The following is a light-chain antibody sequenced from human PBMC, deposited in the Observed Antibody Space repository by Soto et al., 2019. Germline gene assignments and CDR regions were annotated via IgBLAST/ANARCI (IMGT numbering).Light chain of an antibody. J-gene: IGKJ4*01. CDR1: QNIRSW. CDR3: QQYDEYPLT. Sequence: DIQMTQSPSTLSASVGDRVTITCRASQNIRSWLAWYQQRPGKVPNLLIWDTSKLQSGVPSRFSGSGSGTEFTLTIASLQRDDFATYWCQQYDEYPLTFGCGTKVELK. V-gene: IGKV1-5*01. CDR2: DTS.